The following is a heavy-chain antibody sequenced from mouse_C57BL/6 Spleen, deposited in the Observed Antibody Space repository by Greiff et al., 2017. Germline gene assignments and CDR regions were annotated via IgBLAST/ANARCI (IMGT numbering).Heavy chain of an antibody. CDR3: ARSPIYYGSSYVRWYFDV. CDR1: GFNIKDYY. V-gene: IGHV14-2*01. Sequence: EVKLVESGAELVKPGASVKLSCTASGFNIKDYYMHWVKQRTEQGLEWIGRIDPEDGETKYAPKFQGKATITADTSSNTAYLQLSSLTSEDTAVYYCARSPIYYGSSYVRWYFDVWGTGTTVTVSS. D-gene: IGHD1-1*01. CDR2: IDPEDGET. J-gene: IGHJ1*03.